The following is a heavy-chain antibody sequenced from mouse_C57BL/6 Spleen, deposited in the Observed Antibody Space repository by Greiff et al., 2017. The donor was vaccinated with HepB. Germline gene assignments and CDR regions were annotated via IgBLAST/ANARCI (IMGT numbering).Heavy chain of an antibody. V-gene: IGHV1-18*01. J-gene: IGHJ4*01. CDR3: ARSGWLLYYYAMDY. D-gene: IGHD2-3*01. CDR2: INPNNGGT. Sequence: EVKLQESGPELVKPGASVKIPCKASGYTFTDYNMDWVKQSHGKSLEWIGDINPNNGGTIYNQKFKGKATLTVDKSSSTAYMELRSLTSEDTAVYYCARSGWLLYYYAMDYWGQGTSVTVSS. CDR1: GYTFTDYN.